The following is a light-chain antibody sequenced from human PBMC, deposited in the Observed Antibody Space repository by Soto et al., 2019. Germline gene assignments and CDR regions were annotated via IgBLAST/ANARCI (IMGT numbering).Light chain of an antibody. CDR2: SVS. CDR1: QSVGSN. CDR3: QQYNNWA. Sequence: MTHSTATRSMCPTERARGFCRASQSVGSNLAWYQQKPGQAPRLLIYSVSTRATGIPARFSGSGSGTEFTLTISSLQSEDFAVYYCQQYNNWAFGQGTRLEIK. V-gene: IGKV3-15*01. J-gene: IGKJ5*01.